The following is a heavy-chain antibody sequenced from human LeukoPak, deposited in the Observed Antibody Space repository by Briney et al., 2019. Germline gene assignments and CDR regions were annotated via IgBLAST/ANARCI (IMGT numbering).Heavy chain of an antibody. D-gene: IGHD3-9*01. V-gene: IGHV3-48*01. CDR3: ARESPLNFDWSDVFDI. CDR2: ISSSGTTI. CDR1: GFTFSSYS. J-gene: IGHJ3*02. Sequence: GGSLRLSCAASGFTFSSYSITWVRQAPGKGLEWISYISSSGTTIYYADSVKGRFTISRDNAKNSLFLQMNSLRAEDTAVYYCARESPLNFDWSDVFDIWSQGTMVTVSS.